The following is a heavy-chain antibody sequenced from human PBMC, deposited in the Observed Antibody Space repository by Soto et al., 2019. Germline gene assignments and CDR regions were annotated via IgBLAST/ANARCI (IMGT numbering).Heavy chain of an antibody. J-gene: IGHJ6*02. Sequence: ASVKVSFKAIGYSFTSHYMHWVRQAPGQGLEWMGWINAGNGNTKYSQKFQGRVTMTRNTSISTAYMELSSLRSEDTAVYYCAREGVRGMDVWGQGTTFTAP. CDR2: INAGNGNT. V-gene: IGHV1-3*01. D-gene: IGHD3-16*01. CDR3: AREGVRGMDV. CDR1: GYSFTSHY.